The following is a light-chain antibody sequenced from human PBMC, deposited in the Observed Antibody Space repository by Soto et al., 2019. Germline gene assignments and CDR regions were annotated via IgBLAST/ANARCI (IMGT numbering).Light chain of an antibody. CDR3: SSFTSTSTRL. V-gene: IGLV2-14*01. CDR1: ITDIGAYNY. CDR2: GVS. Sequence: QSVLTQPASVSGSPGQSITISCTGTITDIGAYNYVSWYQQHPGKAPKLLIYGVSSRPSGVSNRFSGSKSGNTASLTISGLQAEDEADYYCSSFTSTSTRLFGSGTKVTVL. J-gene: IGLJ1*01.